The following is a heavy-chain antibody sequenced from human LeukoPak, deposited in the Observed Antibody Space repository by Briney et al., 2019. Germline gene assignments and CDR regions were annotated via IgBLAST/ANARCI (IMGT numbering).Heavy chain of an antibody. Sequence: ASVKVSCKASGYTFTSYDINWVRQATGQGLEWMGWISAYNGNTNYAQKLQGRVTMTTDTSTSTAYMELRSLRSDDTAVYYCARDSAVLRFLEWLLDYWGQGTLVTVSS. CDR2: ISAYNGNT. D-gene: IGHD3-3*01. V-gene: IGHV1-18*01. CDR1: GYTFTSYD. J-gene: IGHJ4*02. CDR3: ARDSAVLRFLEWLLDY.